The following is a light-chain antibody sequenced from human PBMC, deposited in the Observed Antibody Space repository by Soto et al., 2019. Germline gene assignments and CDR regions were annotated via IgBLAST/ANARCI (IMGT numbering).Light chain of an antibody. Sequence: EVVMTQSPATLSVSPGERATLACRASQSVSSNLAWYQQKPGQAPRLLIYGASTRATGIPARFSGSGSGTEFTLTISSLQSEELAVYDCQQYNNWPPWTCGQGTKVEIK. CDR1: QSVSSN. V-gene: IGKV3-15*01. CDR3: QQYNNWPPWT. J-gene: IGKJ1*01. CDR2: GAS.